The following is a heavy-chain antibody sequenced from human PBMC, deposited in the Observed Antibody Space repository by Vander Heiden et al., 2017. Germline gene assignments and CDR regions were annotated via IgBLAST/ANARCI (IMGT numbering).Heavy chain of an antibody. Sequence: QVQLVESGGGVVQPGRSLRLPCAASGFTFSSYAMHWVRQAPGKGLEWVAVISYDGSNKYYSDSVKGRFTISRDNSKNTLYLQMNSLRAEDTAVYYCARIRRSLGFYYYYGMDVWGQGTTVTVSS. CDR1: GFTFSSYA. CDR3: ARIRRSLGFYYYYGMDV. D-gene: IGHD6-13*01. J-gene: IGHJ6*02. V-gene: IGHV3-30-3*01. CDR2: ISYDGSNK.